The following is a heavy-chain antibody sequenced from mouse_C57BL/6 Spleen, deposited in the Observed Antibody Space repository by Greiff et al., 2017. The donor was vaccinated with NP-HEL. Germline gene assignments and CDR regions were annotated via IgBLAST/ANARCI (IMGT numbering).Heavy chain of an antibody. J-gene: IGHJ3*01. CDR1: GFTFTSYW. V-gene: IGHV1-50*01. CDR2: IDTSDSYT. D-gene: IGHD4-1*01. CDR3: AGQTGNFAY. Sequence: VQLQQPGAELVKPWASVKLSCKASGFTFTSYWMQWVNQRPGQGLEWIGEIDTSDSYTNSNQKFKGKAKLTVNTSSSTAYRQLSSLTSEDSAVYYCAGQTGNFAYWGQGTLVTVSA.